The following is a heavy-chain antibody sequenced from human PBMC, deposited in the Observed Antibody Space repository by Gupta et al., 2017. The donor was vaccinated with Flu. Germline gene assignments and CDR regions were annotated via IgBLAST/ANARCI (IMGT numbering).Heavy chain of an antibody. CDR1: GGSFSGYY. Sequence: QVQLQQWGAGLLKPSETLSLTCAVYGGSFSGYYWSWIRQPPGKGLEWIGEINHSGSTNYNPSLKSRVTISVDTSKNQFSLKLSSVTAADTAVYYCARIPPRIVSVVVPAAYAFDIWGQGTMVTVSS. CDR2: INHSGST. CDR3: ARIPPRIVSVVVPAAYAFDI. D-gene: IGHD2-2*01. J-gene: IGHJ3*02. V-gene: IGHV4-34*01.